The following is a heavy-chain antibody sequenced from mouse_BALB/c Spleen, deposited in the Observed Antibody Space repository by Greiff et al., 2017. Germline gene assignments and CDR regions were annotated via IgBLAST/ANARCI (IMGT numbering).Heavy chain of an antibody. V-gene: IGHV1-9*01. D-gene: IGHD1-1*01. J-gene: IGHJ3*01. Sequence: QVQLKESGAELMKPGASVKISCKATGYTFSSYWIEWVKQRPGHGLEWIGEILPGSGSTNYNEKFKGKATFTADTSSNTAYMQLSSLTSEDSAVYYCARSRYYGSSAYWGQGTLVTVSA. CDR2: ILPGSGST. CDR3: ARSRYYGSSAY. CDR1: GYTFSSYW.